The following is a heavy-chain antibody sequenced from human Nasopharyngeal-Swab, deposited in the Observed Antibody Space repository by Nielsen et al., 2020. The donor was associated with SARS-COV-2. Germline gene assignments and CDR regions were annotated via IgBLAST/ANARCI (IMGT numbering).Heavy chain of an antibody. CDR3: WSSTAARVLY. CDR1: GYAFTSYA. V-gene: IGHV7-4-1*02. D-gene: IGHD6-6*01. J-gene: IGHJ4*02. CDR2: INTNTGNP. Sequence: ASVKVSCKASGYAFTSYAMNWVRQAPRQGLEWMGWINTNTGNPTYAQGFTGRFVFSLDTSVSTAYLQISSLKAEDTAVYYCWSSTAARVLYWGQGTLVTVSS.